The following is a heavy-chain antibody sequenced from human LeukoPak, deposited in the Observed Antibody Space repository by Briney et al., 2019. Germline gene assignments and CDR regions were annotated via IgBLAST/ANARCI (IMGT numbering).Heavy chain of an antibody. CDR2: IYYSGST. Sequence: SETLSLTCTVSGGSISSHYWSWLRQPPGKGLEGIGYIYYSGSTNYNPSLTSRVTISVATSKNQFSLKLSSVTAADTAVYYCAKSAGGYYYYYMDVWGKGTTVTVSS. D-gene: IGHD3-10*01. J-gene: IGHJ6*03. CDR3: AKSAGGYYYYYMDV. V-gene: IGHV4-59*11. CDR1: GGSISSHY.